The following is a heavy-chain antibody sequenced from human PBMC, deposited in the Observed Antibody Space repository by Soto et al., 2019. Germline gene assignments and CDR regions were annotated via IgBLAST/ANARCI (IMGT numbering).Heavy chain of an antibody. CDR2: INPNSGGT. CDR1: GYTFTGYY. Sequence: ASVKVSCKASGYTFTGYYMHWVRQAPGQGLEWMGWINPNSGGTNYAQKFQGRVTMTRDTSISTAYMELSRLRSDDTAVYYCARPLKYSSGWYTWGYWGQGNLVNVSS. V-gene: IGHV1-2*02. CDR3: ARPLKYSSGWYTWGY. J-gene: IGHJ4*02. D-gene: IGHD6-19*01.